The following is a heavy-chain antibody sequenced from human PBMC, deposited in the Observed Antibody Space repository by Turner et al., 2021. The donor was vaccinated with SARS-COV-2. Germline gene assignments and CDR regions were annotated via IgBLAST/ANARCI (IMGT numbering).Heavy chain of an antibody. Sequence: QVQLVESGGGVVQPGRALRLYCAAAGFTFSRNGMHWVRQAPGKGLEWVAVIWYDGSNKYYADSVKGRFTISRDNSKNTLYLQMNSLRAEDTAVYYCAKAGFGYSSGWGYFDYWGQGTLVTVSS. CDR2: IWYDGSNK. J-gene: IGHJ4*02. CDR3: AKAGFGYSSGWGYFDY. V-gene: IGHV3-33*06. CDR1: GFTFSRNG. D-gene: IGHD6-19*01.